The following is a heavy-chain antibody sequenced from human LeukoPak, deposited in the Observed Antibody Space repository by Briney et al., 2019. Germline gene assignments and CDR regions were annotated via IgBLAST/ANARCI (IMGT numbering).Heavy chain of an antibody. Sequence: GGSLRLSCAASGFTVSSNYMSWVRQAPGKGLEWVSVIYSGGSTYYADSVKGRFTISRDNSKNTLYLQMNSLRAEDTAVYYCARDTLGYCSGGSCSVWGQGTLVTVSS. V-gene: IGHV3-53*01. J-gene: IGHJ4*02. CDR1: GFTVSSNY. CDR3: ARDTLGYCSGGSCSV. D-gene: IGHD2-15*01. CDR2: IYSGGST.